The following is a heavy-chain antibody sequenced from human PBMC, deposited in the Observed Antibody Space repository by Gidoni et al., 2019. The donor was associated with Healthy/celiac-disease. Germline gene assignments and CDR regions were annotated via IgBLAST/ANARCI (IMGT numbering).Heavy chain of an antibody. Sequence: EVQLVESGGGLVQPGRSLRLSCVASGFPFDDYAMHWVRQAPGKGLEWVSGIRWNSGSIGYADSVKGRFTISRDNAKNSLYLQMNSLRAEDTALYYCAKAVTLGYDSSGYFDDWGQGTLVTVSS. CDR2: IRWNSGSI. D-gene: IGHD3-22*01. CDR3: AKAVTLGYDSSGYFDD. CDR1: GFPFDDYA. J-gene: IGHJ5*02. V-gene: IGHV3-9*01.